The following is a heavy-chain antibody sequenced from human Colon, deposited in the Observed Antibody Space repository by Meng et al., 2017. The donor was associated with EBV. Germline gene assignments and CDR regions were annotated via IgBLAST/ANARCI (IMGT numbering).Heavy chain of an antibody. CDR3: ARGPGGSYYLYYFDY. J-gene: IGHJ4*02. V-gene: IGHV4-34*01. D-gene: IGHD1-26*01. CDR1: GGSFSGYY. Sequence: LQAGCARLLQPSATLSLPCAVDGGSFSGYYWSWSRQPPEKGLEWIVEINHSGSTNYYPSLKSRVTISVDTSKKQFSLKLSSVTAAETAVYYCARGPGGSYYLYYFDYWGQGTLVTVSS. CDR2: INHSGST.